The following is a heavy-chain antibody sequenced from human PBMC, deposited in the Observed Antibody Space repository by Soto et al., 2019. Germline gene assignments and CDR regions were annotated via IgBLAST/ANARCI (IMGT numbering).Heavy chain of an antibody. CDR1: GDTFTSYG. D-gene: IGHD3-10*01. J-gene: IGHJ4*02. CDR2: ISAYNGNT. V-gene: IGHV1-18*01. Sequence: ASVKVSCKASGDTFTSYGSSWVRQAPGQGLEWMGWISAYNGNTNYAQKLQGRVTMTTDTSTSTAYMELRSLRSDDTAVYYCARGPYYYGDIPSDYWGQATLVTVSS. CDR3: ARGPYYYGDIPSDY.